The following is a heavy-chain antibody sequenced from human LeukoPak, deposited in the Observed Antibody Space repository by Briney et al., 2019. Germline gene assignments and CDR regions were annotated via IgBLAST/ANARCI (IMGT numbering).Heavy chain of an antibody. D-gene: IGHD6-13*01. J-gene: IGHJ4*02. CDR2: IGTAGDT. CDR3: ARGEWGTADGGVDY. V-gene: IGHV3-13*04. Sequence: GGSLRLSCAASGFTFSSYDMHWVRQATGKGLEWFSAIGTAGDTYYPGSVKGRFTISRENAKNSLYLQMNSLRAGDTAVYYCARGEWGTADGGVDYWGQGTLVTVSS. CDR1: GFTFSSYD.